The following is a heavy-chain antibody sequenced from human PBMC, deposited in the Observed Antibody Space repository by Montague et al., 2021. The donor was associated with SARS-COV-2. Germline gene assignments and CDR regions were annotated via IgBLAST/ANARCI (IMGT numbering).Heavy chain of an antibody. CDR3: ASRPVFQQLYS. V-gene: IGHV4-4*02. J-gene: IGHJ4*02. CDR2: IHHTGST. D-gene: IGHD6-13*01. CDR1: GASVSSINW. Sequence: SETLSLTCTVSGASVSSINWWTWVRQPPGRGLEGIAEIHHTGSTNFNPSLRSRVAISFDTSRNQFSLTLNSVTAADTAIDYCASRPVFQQLYSWGQGTLVSVSS.